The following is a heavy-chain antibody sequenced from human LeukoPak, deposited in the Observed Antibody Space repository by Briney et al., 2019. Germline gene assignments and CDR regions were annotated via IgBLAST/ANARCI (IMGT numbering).Heavy chain of an antibody. D-gene: IGHD4-17*01. V-gene: IGHV4-31*03. Sequence: SETLSLTCTVSGGSVSSGGYYWSWIRQPPGKGLEWMGYIYYTGSTHYNPSLESRISMSVDTSKRQFSLNLMSVTGADTAIYYCARDKVTVTGNWFDSWGQGTLVAVSS. CDR2: IYYTGST. CDR1: GGSVSSGGYY. CDR3: ARDKVTVTGNWFDS. J-gene: IGHJ5*01.